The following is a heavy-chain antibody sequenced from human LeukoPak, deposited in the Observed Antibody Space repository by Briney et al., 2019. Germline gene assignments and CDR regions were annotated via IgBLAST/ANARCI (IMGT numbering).Heavy chain of an antibody. J-gene: IGHJ1*01. D-gene: IGHD1-26*01. V-gene: IGHV3-21*01. CDR3: ARAPIVGATEYFQH. Sequence: PGGSLRLSCAASGFTFSSYSMNWVRQAPGKGLEWVSSISSSSSYIYYADSVKGRFTISRDNAKNSLYLQMNSLRAEDTAVYYCARAPIVGATEYFQHWGQGILVTVSS. CDR1: GFTFSSYS. CDR2: ISSSSSYI.